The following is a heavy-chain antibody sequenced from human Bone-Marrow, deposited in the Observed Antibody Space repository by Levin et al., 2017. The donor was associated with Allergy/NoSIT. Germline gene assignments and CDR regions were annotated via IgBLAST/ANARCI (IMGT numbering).Heavy chain of an antibody. CDR3: ARLMGSAVAAYSDY. CDR1: GYSFTSYW. CDR2: IYPGDSDT. V-gene: IGHV5-51*01. D-gene: IGHD6-19*01. J-gene: IGHJ4*02. Sequence: KPGGSLRLSCKGSGYSFTSYWIGWVRQMPGKGLEWMGIIYPGDSDTRYSPSFQGQVTISADKSISTAYLQWSSLKASDSAMYYCARLMGSAVAAYSDYWGQGTLVTVSS.